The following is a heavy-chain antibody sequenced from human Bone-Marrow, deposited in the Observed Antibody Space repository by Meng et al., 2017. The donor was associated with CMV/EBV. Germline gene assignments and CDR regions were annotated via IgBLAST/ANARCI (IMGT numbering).Heavy chain of an antibody. Sequence: SETLSLTCAVSGDSISRNLWWSWVRQPPGKGLEWIGEISYSGDTKYNPSLQSRATISSDTTNNRFSLRLNSVTAADTGVYFCARSPGFWSLDYWGRGTLVTFSS. J-gene: IGHJ4*02. D-gene: IGHD2-8*02. CDR1: GDSISRNLW. V-gene: IGHV4-4*02. CDR3: ARSPGFWSLDY. CDR2: ISYSGDT.